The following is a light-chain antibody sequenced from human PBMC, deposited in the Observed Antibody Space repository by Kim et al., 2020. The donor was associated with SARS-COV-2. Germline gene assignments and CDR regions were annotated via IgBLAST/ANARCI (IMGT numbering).Light chain of an antibody. V-gene: IGLV3-19*01. CDR2: GKN. CDR1: SLRSYY. J-gene: IGLJ2*01. CDR3: NSRDSSGNHLV. Sequence: GQTVRITCKGDSLRSYYASWYQQKPGQAPVLVIYGKNNRPSGIPDRFSGSSSGNTASLTITGAQAEDEADYYCNSRDSSGNHLVFGGGTQLTVL.